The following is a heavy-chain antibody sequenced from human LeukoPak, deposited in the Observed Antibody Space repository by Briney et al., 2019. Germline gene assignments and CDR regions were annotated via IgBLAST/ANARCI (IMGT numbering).Heavy chain of an antibody. CDR3: VRGHYYDYG. CDR1: GFTFDDYA. Sequence: PGRSLRLSCAASGFTFDDYAMHWVRQAPGKGLEWVSGISWNSGSIGYADSVRGRFTISRDNAKNSLYLQMNSLKVEDTAMYYCVRGHYYDYGRGQGTLVTVSS. V-gene: IGHV3-9*01. D-gene: IGHD3-22*01. J-gene: IGHJ4*02. CDR2: ISWNSGSI.